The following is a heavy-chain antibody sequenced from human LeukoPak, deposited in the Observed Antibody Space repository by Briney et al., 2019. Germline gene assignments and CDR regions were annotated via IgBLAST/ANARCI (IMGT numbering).Heavy chain of an antibody. J-gene: IGHJ5*01. V-gene: IGHV3-23*01. CDR3: AKDRPNYHESNGHYYRLNGDS. Sequence: GGSLRLSCAASGFTFNIYAMSWVHQAPGKGLEWVSSITSSGDATFHADSVKDRFTISRDNSKSTLYLQMSRLRVEDTAVYYCAKDRPNYHESNGHYYRLNGDSWGQGTLVTVSS. CDR2: ITSSGDAT. CDR1: GFTFNIYA. D-gene: IGHD3-22*01.